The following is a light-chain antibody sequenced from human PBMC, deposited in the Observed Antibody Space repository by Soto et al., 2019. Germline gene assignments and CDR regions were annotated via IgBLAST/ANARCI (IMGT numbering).Light chain of an antibody. Sequence: EIVLTQSPGTLSLSQGERATLSCRASQSVSNNYLAWYQQKPGQAPRLLIYGASNRATGIPDRFSGSGSGTDFTLTISRLEPEDFAVYYCQLRRTCGQGTKGDI. J-gene: IGKJ1*01. CDR2: GAS. CDR3: QLRRT. V-gene: IGKV3-20*01. CDR1: QSVSNNY.